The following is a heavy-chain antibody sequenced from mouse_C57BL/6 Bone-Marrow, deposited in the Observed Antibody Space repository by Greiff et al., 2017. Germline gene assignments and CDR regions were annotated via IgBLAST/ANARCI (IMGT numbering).Heavy chain of an antibody. CDR3: ACITTVVGRWYIDV. Sequence: QVQLQQSGAELVKPGASVKISCKASGYAFSSYWMNWVKQRPGKGLEWIGQIYPGGGDTNYNGKFKGQATLTADKSSSTAYMQLSSLTSEDSAVYFCACITTVVGRWYIDVWGTGTTVTVSS. CDR1: GYAFSSYW. D-gene: IGHD1-1*01. CDR2: IYPGGGDT. V-gene: IGHV1-80*01. J-gene: IGHJ1*03.